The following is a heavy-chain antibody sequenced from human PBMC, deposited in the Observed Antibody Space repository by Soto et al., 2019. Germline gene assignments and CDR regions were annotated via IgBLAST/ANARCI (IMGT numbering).Heavy chain of an antibody. CDR2: SRGSGGST. CDR1: GFIFSNYA. D-gene: IGHD3-10*01. V-gene: IGHV3-23*01. Sequence: EVQLLESGGGVVQPGGSLTLSCAASGFIFSNYAMTWVRQAPGKGLEWVSSRGSGGSTYQADSVKGRFIISRDNSKNMLYLQMDSLRAEDTAVYYCAKFRGPTYGFYYMDAWGKGTTVIVS. J-gene: IGHJ6*03. CDR3: AKFRGPTYGFYYMDA.